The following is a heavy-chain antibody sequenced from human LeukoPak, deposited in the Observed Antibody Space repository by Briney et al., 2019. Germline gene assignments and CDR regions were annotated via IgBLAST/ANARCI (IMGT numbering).Heavy chain of an antibody. CDR2: IYHSGST. CDR3: AREGWFGLYYYYYMDV. V-gene: IGHV4-38-2*02. J-gene: IGHJ6*03. CDR1: GYSIGSGYY. Sequence: SETLSLTCTVSGYSIGSGYYWGWIRPPPGKGLEWIGSIYHSGSTYYNPSLKSRVTISVDTSKNQFSLKLSSVTAADTAVYYCAREGWFGLYYYYYMDVWGKGTTVTVSS. D-gene: IGHD3-10*01.